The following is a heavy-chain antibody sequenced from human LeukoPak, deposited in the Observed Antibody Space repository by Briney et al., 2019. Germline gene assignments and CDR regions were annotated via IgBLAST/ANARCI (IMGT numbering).Heavy chain of an antibody. Sequence: SETLSLTSTVSGGSISSSSYYWGWLRQPPGKGLEWIGSIYYSGSTYYNPSLKSRVTISVDTSKNQFSLKLSSVTAADTAVYYCARLAHYYGSGSYYNGNWFDPWGQGTLVTVSS. CDR2: IYYSGST. V-gene: IGHV4-39*01. CDR1: GGSISSSSYY. D-gene: IGHD3-10*01. CDR3: ARLAHYYGSGSYYNGNWFDP. J-gene: IGHJ5*02.